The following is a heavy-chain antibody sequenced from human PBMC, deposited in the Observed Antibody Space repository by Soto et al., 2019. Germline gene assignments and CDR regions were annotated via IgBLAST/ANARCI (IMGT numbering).Heavy chain of an antibody. J-gene: IGHJ4*02. CDR3: AGPISLFSPLPYSLDY. CDR2: INPDNGVP. D-gene: IGHD3-3*01. CDR1: GYTFTGYY. Sequence: ASVKVSCKASGYTFTGYYVNWARQAPGQGLEWMGWINPDNGVPNYAQKFQGRVTLSRDTSINTAYMELSRLTSDDTAMYYCAGPISLFSPLPYSLDYWGREPWSPSPQ. V-gene: IGHV1-2*02.